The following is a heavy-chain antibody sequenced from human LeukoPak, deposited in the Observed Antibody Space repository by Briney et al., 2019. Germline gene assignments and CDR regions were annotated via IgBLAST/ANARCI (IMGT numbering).Heavy chain of an antibody. CDR3: AREVGPLDY. CDR1: GFTFSSYE. Sequence: PGGSLRLSCAASGFTFSSYEMNWLRQAPGKGLEWVSYISSSGTTIYYADSVKGRFTISRDNAKNSLYLQMNSLRAEDTAVYYCAREVGPLDYWGQGTLVTVSS. D-gene: IGHD2-15*01. CDR2: ISSSGTTI. J-gene: IGHJ4*02. V-gene: IGHV3-48*03.